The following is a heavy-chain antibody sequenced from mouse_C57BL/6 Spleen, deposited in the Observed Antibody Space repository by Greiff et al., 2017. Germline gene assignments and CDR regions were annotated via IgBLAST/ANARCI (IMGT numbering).Heavy chain of an antibody. J-gene: IGHJ2*01. CDR2: IHPSSGYT. CDR1: GYTFTSYW. Sequence: QVQLQQSGAELAKPGASVKLSCKASGYTFTSYWMHWVKQRPGQGLEWIGYIHPSSGYTKYNQKFKDKATLTADKSSSTAYIQLSSLSYEDSAVYYCARSDYYDYVFDYWGKGTTLTVSS. CDR3: ARSDYYDYVFDY. D-gene: IGHD2-4*01. V-gene: IGHV1-7*01.